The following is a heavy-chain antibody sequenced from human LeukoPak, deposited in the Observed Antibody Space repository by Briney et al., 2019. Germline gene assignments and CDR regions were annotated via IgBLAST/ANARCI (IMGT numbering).Heavy chain of an antibody. V-gene: IGHV1-8*03. J-gene: IGHJ6*03. CDR3: ARGLLQYPFYYYYYMDV. CDR2: MNPNSGNT. CDR1: GYTFTGYY. D-gene: IGHD4-11*01. Sequence: ASVKVSCKASGYTFTGYYMHWVRQAPGQGLEWMGWMNPNSGNTGYAQKFQGRVTITRNTSISTAYMELSSLRSEDTAVYYCARGLLQYPFYYYYYMDVWGKGTTVTVSS.